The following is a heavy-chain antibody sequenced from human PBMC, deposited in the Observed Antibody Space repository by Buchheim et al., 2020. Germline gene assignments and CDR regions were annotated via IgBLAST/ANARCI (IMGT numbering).Heavy chain of an antibody. Sequence: QVQLQQRGAGLLKPSETLSLTCAVYGGSFSGYYWSWIRQPPGKGLEWIGEINHSGSTNYNPSLKSRVTITVDTSKNQFPLKLSSVTAADTAVYYCARGSTPTALFQHWGQGTL. CDR2: INHSGST. D-gene: IGHD2-15*01. CDR1: GGSFSGYY. CDR3: ARGSTPTALFQH. V-gene: IGHV4-34*01. J-gene: IGHJ1*01.